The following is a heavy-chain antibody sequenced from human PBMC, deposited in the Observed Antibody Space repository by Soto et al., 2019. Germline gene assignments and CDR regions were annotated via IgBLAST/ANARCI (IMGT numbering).Heavy chain of an antibody. J-gene: IGHJ6*02. CDR3: AREHLGRRSPSRYYYGMDV. CDR1: GYTFTGYY. Sequence: ASVKVSCKAYGYTFTGYYMHWVRQAPGQGLEWMGWINPNSGGTNYAQKFQGWVTMTRDTSISTAYMELSRLRSDDTAVYYCAREHLGRRSPSRYYYGMDVWGQGTTVTVSS. D-gene: IGHD2-15*01. CDR2: INPNSGGT. V-gene: IGHV1-2*04.